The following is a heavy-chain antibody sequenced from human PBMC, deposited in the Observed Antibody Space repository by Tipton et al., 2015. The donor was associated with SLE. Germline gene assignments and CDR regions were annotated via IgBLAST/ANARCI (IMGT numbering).Heavy chain of an antibody. CDR2: IIPSFDTA. D-gene: IGHD6-6*01. V-gene: IGHV1-69*01. J-gene: IGHJ6*02. Sequence: QSGAEVKKPGSSVKVSCKASGDTFRNYDISWVRQAPGQGLEWMGGIIPSFDTANYAQKLQGRVTITADESTSTVYMELSSLRSEDTAVYYCAKSQPSSSAYHYYAMDVWGQGTTVTVSS. CDR1: GDTFRNYD. CDR3: AKSQPSSSAYHYYAMDV.